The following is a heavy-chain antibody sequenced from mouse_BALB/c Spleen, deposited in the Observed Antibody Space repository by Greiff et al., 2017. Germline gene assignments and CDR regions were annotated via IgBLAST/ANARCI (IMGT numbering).Heavy chain of an antibody. Sequence: EVQLQQSGAELVKPGASVKLSCTASGFNIKDTYMHWVKQRPEQGLEWIGRVDPANGNTKYDPKFQGKATITADTSSNTAYLQLSSLKSEDTAGYYCARWGGYDSLYFDYWGQGTTLTVSS. CDR1: GFNIKDTY. V-gene: IGHV14-3*02. CDR2: VDPANGNT. D-gene: IGHD2-2*01. J-gene: IGHJ2*01. CDR3: ARWGGYDSLYFDY.